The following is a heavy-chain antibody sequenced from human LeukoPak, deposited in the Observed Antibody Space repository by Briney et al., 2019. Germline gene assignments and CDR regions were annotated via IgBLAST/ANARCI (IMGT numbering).Heavy chain of an antibody. CDR1: GGTFSSYA. CDR3: ARAGTPGAEYFQH. J-gene: IGHJ1*01. V-gene: IGHV1-69*05. Sequence: ASVKVSCKASGGTFSSYAISWVRQAPGQGLEWMGGIIPIFGTANYAQKFQGRVTITTDEATSTACMELSSLRSEDTAVYYCARAGTPGAEYFQHWGQGTLVTVSS. CDR2: IIPIFGTA.